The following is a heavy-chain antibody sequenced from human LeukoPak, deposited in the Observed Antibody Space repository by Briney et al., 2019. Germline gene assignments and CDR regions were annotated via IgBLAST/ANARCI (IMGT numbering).Heavy chain of an antibody. V-gene: IGHV4-39*01. CDR2: IYYSGSP. CDR3: ARHRASGGATGFDY. J-gene: IGHJ4*02. Sequence: SETLSLTCTVSGGSISNSGYYWGWIRQPPGKGLEWIGSIYYSGSPYYNPSLKSRVTISVDTSKNQFSLNLSSVTAADTAAYYCARHRASGGATGFDYWGQGTLVTVSS. CDR1: GGSISNSGYY. D-gene: IGHD1-26*01.